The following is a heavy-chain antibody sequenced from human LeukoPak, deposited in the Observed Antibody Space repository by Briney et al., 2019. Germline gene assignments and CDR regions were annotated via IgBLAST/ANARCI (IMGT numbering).Heavy chain of an antibody. Sequence: GGSLRLSCAASGFTFSSYAMHWVRQAPGKGLEWVAVISYDGSNKYYADSVKGRFTISRDNSKNTLYPQMNSLRAEDTAVYYCARSGVLRFLEWLLSDLIEVNRFDYWGQGTLVTVSS. V-gene: IGHV3-30-3*01. CDR1: GFTFSSYA. J-gene: IGHJ4*02. D-gene: IGHD3-3*01. CDR3: ARSGVLRFLEWLLSDLIEVNRFDY. CDR2: ISYDGSNK.